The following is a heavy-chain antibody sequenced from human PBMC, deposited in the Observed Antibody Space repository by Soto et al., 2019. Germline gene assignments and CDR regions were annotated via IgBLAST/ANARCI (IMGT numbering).Heavy chain of an antibody. Sequence: QVQLVQSGAEVKKPGSSVKVSCKASGGTFSSYAISWVRQAPGQGLEWMGGIIPIFGTANYAQKFQGRVTSTADKSTSTAYMELSSLRSEDTAVYYCARVELGYCSGGSCSNWFDPWGQGTLVTVSS. J-gene: IGHJ5*02. V-gene: IGHV1-69*06. D-gene: IGHD2-15*01. CDR2: IIPIFGTA. CDR1: GGTFSSYA. CDR3: ARVELGYCSGGSCSNWFDP.